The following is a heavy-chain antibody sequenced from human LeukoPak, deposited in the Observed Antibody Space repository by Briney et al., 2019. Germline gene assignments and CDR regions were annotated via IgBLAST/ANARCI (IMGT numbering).Heavy chain of an antibody. CDR3: AKDYAKGVLAGGGFDY. J-gene: IGHJ4*02. CDR2: IKQDGSEK. Sequence: GGSLRLSCAASGFTFSSYWMSWVRQAPGKGLEWVANIKQDGSEKYYVDSVKGRFTISRDNAKNSLYLQMNSLRAEDTAVYYCAKDYAKGVLAGGGFDYWGQGTLVTVSS. V-gene: IGHV3-7*03. D-gene: IGHD4-17*01. CDR1: GFTFSSYW.